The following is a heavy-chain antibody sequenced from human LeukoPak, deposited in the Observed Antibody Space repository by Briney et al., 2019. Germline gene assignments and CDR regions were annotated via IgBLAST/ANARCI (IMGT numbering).Heavy chain of an antibody. CDR2: IYPGDSDT. J-gene: IGHJ4*02. CDR3: ARREDTAEFDY. CDR1: GYSFISYW. Sequence: GESLKISCKGSGYSFISYWIGWVRQLPGKGLEWMGIIYPGDSDTRYSPSFQGQVTISADKSISAAYLQWSSLKASDTAMYYCARREDTAEFDYWGQGTLVTVSS. D-gene: IGHD5-18*01. V-gene: IGHV5-51*01.